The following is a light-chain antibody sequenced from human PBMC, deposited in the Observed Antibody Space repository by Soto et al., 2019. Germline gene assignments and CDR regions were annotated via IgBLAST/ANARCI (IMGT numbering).Light chain of an antibody. Sequence: EVVLTQSPGSLSLSPGERGTLSCWASQSVSSSYLAWYQQKLGQAPRLLIYGTSSRATGIPDRFSGSGSGTDLTLTITRLEPEDFAVYYCQQYNDWPPITFGQGTRLEI. CDR2: GTS. V-gene: IGKV3-20*01. J-gene: IGKJ5*01. CDR3: QQYNDWPPIT. CDR1: QSVSSSY.